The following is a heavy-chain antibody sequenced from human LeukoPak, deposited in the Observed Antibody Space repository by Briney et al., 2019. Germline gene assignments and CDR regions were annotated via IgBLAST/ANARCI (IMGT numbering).Heavy chain of an antibody. Sequence: GESLKISCKGSGYSFTSYWIGWVRQMPGKGLEWMGIIYPGDSDTRYSPSFQGQVTISADKPISTAYLQWSSLKASDTAMYYCARLLEHSSGWYEGYYFDYWGQGTLVTVSS. CDR1: GYSFTSYW. J-gene: IGHJ4*02. CDR2: IYPGDSDT. CDR3: ARLLEHSSGWYEGYYFDY. V-gene: IGHV5-51*01. D-gene: IGHD6-19*01.